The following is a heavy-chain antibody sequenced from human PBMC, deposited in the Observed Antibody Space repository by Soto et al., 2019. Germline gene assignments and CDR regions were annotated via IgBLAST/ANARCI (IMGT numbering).Heavy chain of an antibody. Sequence: VKVSCKASGYTFSNYAISWVRQAPGQGLEWMGWISDYNGNTNYAQKLQGRVTMTTDTSTSTVYMELNSLRAEDTAVYYCAKEVVVVPGYYYGMDVWGQGTTVTVSS. CDR1: GYTFSNYA. CDR3: AKEVVVVPGYYYGMDV. J-gene: IGHJ6*02. V-gene: IGHV1-18*01. CDR2: ISDYNGNT. D-gene: IGHD2-2*01.